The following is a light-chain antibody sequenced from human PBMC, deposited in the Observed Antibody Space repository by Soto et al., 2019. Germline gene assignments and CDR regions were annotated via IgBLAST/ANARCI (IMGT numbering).Light chain of an antibody. Sequence: QSALTQPRSVSGSPGQSVTISCTGTSNDVGGYNYVSWYQQHAGKAPKLMIYDVSKRPSGVPDRFSGSKSGNTASLTISGLQAEDEADYYCCSYAGSYTHVVFGAGTKLTVL. CDR3: CSYAGSYTHVV. CDR1: SNDVGGYNY. CDR2: DVS. V-gene: IGLV2-11*01. J-gene: IGLJ2*01.